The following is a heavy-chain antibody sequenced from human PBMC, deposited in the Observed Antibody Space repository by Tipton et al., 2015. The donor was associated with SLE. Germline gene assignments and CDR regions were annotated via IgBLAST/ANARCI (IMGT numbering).Heavy chain of an antibody. CDR3: VREKGPKDAFDI. CDR2: ISGRSTK. Sequence: VQSGGSLRLSCAASEFTFSQYEMNWVRQAPGKGLEWISYISGRSTKFYAESVRGRFTVSRDNAKNLLYLEMNSLRAEDTAVYYCVREKGPKDAFDIWGQGTIVTVSP. J-gene: IGHJ3*02. V-gene: IGHV3-69-1*01. CDR1: EFTFSQYE.